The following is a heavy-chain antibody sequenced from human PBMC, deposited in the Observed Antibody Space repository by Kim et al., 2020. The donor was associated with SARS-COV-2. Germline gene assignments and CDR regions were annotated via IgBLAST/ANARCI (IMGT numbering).Heavy chain of an antibody. J-gene: IGHJ4*02. CDR1: GFTFSSYA. CDR3: ANPSRGWYGGFH. D-gene: IGHD1-26*01. Sequence: GGSLRLSCAASGFTFSSYAISWVRQAPGKGLEWVSLISGSGDSAYYADSVKGRFTISRDNSKNTLYLQMNSLRAEDTAVYYCANPSRGWYGGFHRGPGTLVSVSS. V-gene: IGHV3-23*01. CDR2: ISGSGDSA.